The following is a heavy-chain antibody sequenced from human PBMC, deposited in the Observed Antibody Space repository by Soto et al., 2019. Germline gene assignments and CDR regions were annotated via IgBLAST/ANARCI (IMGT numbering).Heavy chain of an antibody. CDR2: IKQDGSEI. CDR3: ARGGGYCSSTSCQRLNL. D-gene: IGHD2-2*01. J-gene: IGHJ5*02. CDR1: GFTLTDYW. V-gene: IGHV3-7*01. Sequence: EVQLVESGGGLVQPGGSLRLSCAASGFTLTDYWMSWVRQAPGKGLEWVANIKQDGSEIYYVDSLKGRFTISRDNAKKSLYLQMNSLRADDTAVYYCARGGGYCSSTSCQRLNLWGQGTLVTVSS.